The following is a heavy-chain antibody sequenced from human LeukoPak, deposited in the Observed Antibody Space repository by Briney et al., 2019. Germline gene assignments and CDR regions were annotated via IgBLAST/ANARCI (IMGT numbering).Heavy chain of an antibody. CDR1: GGSISSYY. V-gene: IGHV4-59*01. D-gene: IGHD3-22*01. CDR3: ARDTSGYRRGSFDY. CDR2: IYYSGST. J-gene: IGHJ4*02. Sequence: SETLSVTCTVSGGSISSYYWSWIRQPPGKGLEWIGYIYYSGSTNYNPSLKSRVTISVDTSNNQFSLKLSSVTAADTAVYYCARDTSGYRRGSFDYWGQGTLVTVSS.